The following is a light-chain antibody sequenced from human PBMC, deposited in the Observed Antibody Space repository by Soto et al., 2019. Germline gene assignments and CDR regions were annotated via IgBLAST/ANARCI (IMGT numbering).Light chain of an antibody. J-gene: IGKJ4*01. CDR2: DAS. V-gene: IGKV3-11*01. CDR3: QQRSNWPLT. CDR1: QSVSSY. Sequence: ELVLTQSPAPLSLSQGERATLSCRASQSVSSYLAWYQHKPGQAPRLLIFDASNSAAGIPARYSGSGSWSDFNLTISTLEPEDFAVYYCQQRSNWPLTSGGGTKVEIK.